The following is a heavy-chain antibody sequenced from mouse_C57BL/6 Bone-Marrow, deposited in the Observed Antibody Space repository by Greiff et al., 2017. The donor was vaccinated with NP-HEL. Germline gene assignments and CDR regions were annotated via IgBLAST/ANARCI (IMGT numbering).Heavy chain of an antibody. CDR3: ARTGKGGPWFAY. V-gene: IGHV1-47*01. J-gene: IGHJ3*01. CDR2: FHPYNDDT. CDR1: GYTFTTYP. Sequence: VKVVESGAELVKPGASVKMSCKASGYTFTTYPIEWMKQNHGKSLEWIGNFHPYNDDTKYNEKFKGKATLTVEKSSSTVYLELSRLTSDDSAVYYCARTGKGGPWFAYWGQGTLVTVSA. D-gene: IGHD4-1*01.